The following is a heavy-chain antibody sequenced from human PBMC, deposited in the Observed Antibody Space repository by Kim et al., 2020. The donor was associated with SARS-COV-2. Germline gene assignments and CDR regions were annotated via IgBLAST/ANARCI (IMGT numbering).Heavy chain of an antibody. V-gene: IGHV3-13*01. CDR2: IGTAGDT. D-gene: IGHD6-13*01. Sequence: GGSLRLSCAASGFTFSSYDMHWVRQATGKGLEWVSAIGTAGDTYYPGSVKGRFTISRENAKNSLYLQMNSLRAGDTAVYYCARAYSSSWYPYYYYMDVWGKGTPVTVSS. J-gene: IGHJ6*03. CDR1: GFTFSSYD. CDR3: ARAYSSSWYPYYYYMDV.